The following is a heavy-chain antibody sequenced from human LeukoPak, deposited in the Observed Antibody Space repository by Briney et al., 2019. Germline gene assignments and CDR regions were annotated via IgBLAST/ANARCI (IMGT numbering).Heavy chain of an antibody. V-gene: IGHV2-70*16. Sequence: TLSLTCTVSGGSISSGDYYWSWIRQPPGKALEWLARIDWDDDKFYSTSLKTRLTISKDTSKNQVVLTMTNMDPVDTATYYCARTNYGDYRNWFDPWGQGTLVTVSS. CDR2: IDWDDDK. D-gene: IGHD4-17*01. J-gene: IGHJ5*02. CDR1: GGSISSGDYY. CDR3: ARTNYGDYRNWFDP.